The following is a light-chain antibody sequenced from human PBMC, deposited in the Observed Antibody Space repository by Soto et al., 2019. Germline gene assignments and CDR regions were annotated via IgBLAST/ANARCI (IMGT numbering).Light chain of an antibody. CDR3: QQYSSSPS. J-gene: IGKJ5*01. CDR2: GAS. Sequence: EIVMTQSPTTLSVSPGERATLSCRASQSVSTNLAWYQQKPGQVPSLLIYGASTRASGIPARFSGSGSGTEFVLTIGSLQSEDFAVYYGQQYSSSPSFGQGTRLEIK. CDR1: QSVSTN. V-gene: IGKV3-15*01.